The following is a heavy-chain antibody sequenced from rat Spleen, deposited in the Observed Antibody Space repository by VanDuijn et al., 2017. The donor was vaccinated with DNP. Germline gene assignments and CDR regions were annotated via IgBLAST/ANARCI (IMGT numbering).Heavy chain of an antibody. J-gene: IGHJ3*01. CDR3: ATGVYGGYEDWFAY. CDR2: ISPNADNT. V-gene: IGHV5S13*01. CDR1: EFTFSDYN. Sequence: EVQLVESGGDLVQPGRSLKLSCAASEFTFSDYNMAWIRQAPTKGLEWVVSISPNADNTYYGESVKGRFTISRDNAKNNQYLQMDSLRSEDTAPYFCATGVYGGYEDWFAYWGLGTLVTVSS. D-gene: IGHD1-11*01.